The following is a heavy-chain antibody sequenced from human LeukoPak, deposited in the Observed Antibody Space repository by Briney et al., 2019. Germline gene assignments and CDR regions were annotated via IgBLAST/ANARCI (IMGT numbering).Heavy chain of an antibody. D-gene: IGHD3-22*01. V-gene: IGHV3-7*01. CDR2: IKQDGSEK. J-gene: IGHJ4*02. CDR1: GFTFSSYW. Sequence: PGGSLRLSCAASGFTFSSYWMSWVRQAPGKGLEWVAKIKQDGSEKYYVDSVKGRFTISRDNAKNSLYLQMNSLRAEDTAVYYCARENKVVVVITDDPYYFDYWGQGTLVTVSS. CDR3: ARENKVVVVITDDPYYFDY.